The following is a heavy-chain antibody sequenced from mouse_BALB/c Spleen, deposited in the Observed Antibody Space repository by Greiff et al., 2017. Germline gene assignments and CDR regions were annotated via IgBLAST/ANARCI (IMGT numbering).Heavy chain of an antibody. Sequence: VQLQQSGAELVKPGASVKLSCTASGFNIKDTYMHWVKQRPEQGLEWIGRIDPANGNTKYDPKFQGKATITADTSSNTAYLQLSSLTSEDTAVYYCARGVRRFYAMDYWGQGTSVTVSS. J-gene: IGHJ4*01. CDR2: IDPANGNT. CDR3: ARGVRRFYAMDY. D-gene: IGHD2-14*01. CDR1: GFNIKDTY. V-gene: IGHV14-3*02.